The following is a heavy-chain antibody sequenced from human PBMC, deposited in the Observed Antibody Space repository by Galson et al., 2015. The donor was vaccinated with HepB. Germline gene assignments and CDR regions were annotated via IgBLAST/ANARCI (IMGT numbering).Heavy chain of an antibody. CDR2: IKSEDEGGET. V-gene: IGHV3-15*01. J-gene: IGHJ4*02. CDR3: VTSLGFGYGNTIVATDY. CDR1: GFTFHYAW. D-gene: IGHD3-10*01. Sequence: SLRLSCAASGFTFHYAWMNWVRQAPGKGLGWVGRIKSEDEGGETIYAAPVRGRFTISRDDSKNTLYLQMNSLTTEDTAVYHCVTSLGFGYGNTIVATDYWGQGTLVTVSS.